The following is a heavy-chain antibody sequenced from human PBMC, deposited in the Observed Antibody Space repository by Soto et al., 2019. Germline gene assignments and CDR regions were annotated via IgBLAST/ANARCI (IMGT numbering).Heavy chain of an antibody. CDR3: AKDVGQQLVLNYGMDV. J-gene: IGHJ6*01. V-gene: IGHV3-30*18. CDR1: GFTFRSFG. Sequence: QVQLVESGGGVIQPGTSLSLSCGSSGFTFRSFGMYWVRQAPGKGLEWVAVVSYDGNHKYYADSVKGRFTVSRDNAKNMLYLQMNSLRGEDTAVYYCAKDVGQQLVLNYGMDVR. CDR2: VSYDGNHK. D-gene: IGHD6-13*01.